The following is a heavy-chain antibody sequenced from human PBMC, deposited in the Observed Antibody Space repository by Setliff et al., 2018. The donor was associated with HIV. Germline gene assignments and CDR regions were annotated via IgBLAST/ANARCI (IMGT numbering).Heavy chain of an antibody. J-gene: IGHJ3*02. CDR3: ARDDVGYGSGGSCYHLFDTFDI. Sequence: ASVKVSCKASGYSFTNYGISWVRQAPGQGLEWMGWISSYNDNTNYALNLQGRVTMTTDTSTSTAYMELRSLRSDDTAVYYCARDDVGYGSGGSCYHLFDTFDIWGQGTVVTVSS. CDR1: GYSFTNYG. V-gene: IGHV1-18*01. D-gene: IGHD2-15*01. CDR2: ISSYNDNT.